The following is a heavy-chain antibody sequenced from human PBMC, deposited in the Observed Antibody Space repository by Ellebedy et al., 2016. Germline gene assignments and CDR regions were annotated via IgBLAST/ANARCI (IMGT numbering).Heavy chain of an antibody. CDR1: GYTFTSYA. CDR2: INTNTGNP. CDR3: ARGPPITMVRGVINPPGYYFDY. D-gene: IGHD3-10*01. Sequence: ASVQVSCKASGYTFTSYAMNWVRQAPGHGLEWMGWINTNTGNPTYAQGFTGRFVFSLDTSVSTAYLQISSLKAEDTAVYYCARGPPITMVRGVINPPGYYFDYWGQGTLVTVSS. J-gene: IGHJ4*02. V-gene: IGHV7-4-1*02.